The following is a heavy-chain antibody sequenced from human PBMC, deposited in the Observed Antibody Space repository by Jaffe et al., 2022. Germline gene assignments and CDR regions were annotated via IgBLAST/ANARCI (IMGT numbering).Heavy chain of an antibody. J-gene: IGHJ3*02. CDR2: IYHSGST. Sequence: QVQLQESGPGLVKPSGTLSLTCAVSGGSISSSNWWSWIRQPPGKGLEWIGEIYHSGSTNYNPSLKSRVTISVDTSKNQFSLKLSSVTAADTAVYYCARVNPVIADAFDIWGQGTMVTVSS. D-gene: IGHD3-22*01. CDR1: GGSISSSNW. CDR3: ARVNPVIADAFDI. V-gene: IGHV4-4*02.